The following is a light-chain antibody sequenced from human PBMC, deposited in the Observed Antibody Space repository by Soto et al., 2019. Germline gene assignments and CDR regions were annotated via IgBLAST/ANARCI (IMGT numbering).Light chain of an antibody. CDR1: QSVSSSY. CDR2: GAS. J-gene: IGKJ1*01. Sequence: IVLTQYKGNLSLSTGERATLSCRASQSVSSSYLAWYQQKPGQAPRLLIYGASSRATGTPDRFSGSGSGTDFTLTISRLEPEDFALYYCPLYGSSLCPFGHGAKVAIK. V-gene: IGKV3-20*01. CDR3: PLYGSSLCP.